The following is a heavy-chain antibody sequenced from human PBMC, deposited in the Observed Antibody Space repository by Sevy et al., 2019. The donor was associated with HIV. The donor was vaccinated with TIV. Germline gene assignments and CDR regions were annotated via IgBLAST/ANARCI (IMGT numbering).Heavy chain of an antibody. CDR1: GFTFSSFG. CDR3: AKDLDYFDSSAGPSSLIYNYYYGLED. V-gene: IGHV3-30*18. CDR2: ISYDGSNK. D-gene: IGHD3-22*01. J-gene: IGHJ6*02. Sequence: GGCLRLSCAASGFTFSSFGMHWVRQAPGKGLEWVSFISYDGSNKNYADSVKGRLTVSRDKSKNTLYLQMNSLRAEDTAVYYCAKDLDYFDSSAGPSSLIYNYYYGLEDWGPGTTVTVSS.